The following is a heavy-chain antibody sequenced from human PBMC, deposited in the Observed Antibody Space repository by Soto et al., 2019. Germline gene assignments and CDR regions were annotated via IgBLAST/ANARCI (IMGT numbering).Heavy chain of an antibody. D-gene: IGHD2-21*02. J-gene: IGHJ6*02. V-gene: IGHV3-33*01. CDR2: IWYDGSNQ. Sequence: PGGSLRLSCAASGFNFGSHGMHWVRQAPGKGLEWVAVIWYDGSNQIYADSVKGRFTISRDNSKSTLYLQMNSLRVDDTAVYYCARWGDLKRKGVCGQVTTFTVSS. CDR3: ARWGDLKRKGV. CDR1: GFNFGSHG.